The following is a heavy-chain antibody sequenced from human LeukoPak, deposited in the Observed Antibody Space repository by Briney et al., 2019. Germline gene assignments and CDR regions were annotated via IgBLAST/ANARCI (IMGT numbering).Heavy chain of an antibody. CDR1: WFPGRSNF. D-gene: IGHD7-27*01. J-gene: IGHJ4*02. V-gene: IGHV3-66*01. CDR3: ARDLGY. CDR2: IYSGGST. Sequence: GFLGLFCAASWFPGRSNFMRLVRQAPGKGLEWVSVIYSGGSTYYADSVKGRFTISRDNSKNTLYLQMNSLRAEDTAVYYCARDLGYWGQGTLVTVSS.